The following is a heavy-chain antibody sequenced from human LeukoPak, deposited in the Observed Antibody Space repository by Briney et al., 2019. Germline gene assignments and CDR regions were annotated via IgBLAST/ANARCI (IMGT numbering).Heavy chain of an antibody. J-gene: IGHJ4*02. CDR1: GFTFSSYS. CDR3: ARAQPAAIEGPGFDY. D-gene: IGHD2-2*01. V-gene: IGHV3-21*01. Sequence: GGSLRLSCAASGFTFSSYSINWVRQAPGKGLEWVSSISSSSSYIYYADSVKGRFTISRDNAKNSLYLQMNSLRAEDTAVYYCARAQPAAIEGPGFDYWGQGTLVTVSS. CDR2: ISSSSSYI.